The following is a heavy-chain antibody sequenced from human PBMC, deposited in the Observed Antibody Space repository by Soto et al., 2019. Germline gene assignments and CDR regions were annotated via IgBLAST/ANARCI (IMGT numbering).Heavy chain of an antibody. V-gene: IGHV4-59*08. D-gene: IGHD7-27*01. CDR1: VDSISSYY. J-gene: IGHJ4*02. Sequence: PSETLSLTCTVSVDSISSYYWTWIGQPPGTGLEWIAFIYYGGSTNYNPSLKSRVTISVDTSKNQFSLNLNSVTAADTAVYYCARPGRDWGSLAYWGQGTRVTVS. CDR3: ARPGRDWGSLAY. CDR2: IYYGGST.